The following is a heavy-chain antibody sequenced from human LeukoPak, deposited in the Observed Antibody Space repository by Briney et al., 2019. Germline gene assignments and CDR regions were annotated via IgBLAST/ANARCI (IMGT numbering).Heavy chain of an antibody. CDR3: ARVIGWDEPFDI. CDR1: GFTLSSCW. V-gene: IGHV3-74*01. J-gene: IGHJ3*02. D-gene: IGHD1-26*01. CDR2: INTDGSST. Sequence: GGSLRLSCSASGFTLSSCWMHWVRQAPGKGLVWVSRINTDGSSTNYADSVKGRFTVSRDNAKNTLYLQMNSLRDEDTAVYHCARVIGWDEPFDIWGQGTMVTVSS.